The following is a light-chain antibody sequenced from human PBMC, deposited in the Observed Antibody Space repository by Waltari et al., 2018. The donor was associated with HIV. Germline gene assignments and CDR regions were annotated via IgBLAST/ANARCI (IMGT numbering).Light chain of an antibody. Sequence: LTQPPSMSTVSGQTATVTCIGDNNNVDHQGAAWVQHRQGHPPKLRSQGNKSRPSGVSGRFSASRAGDTTFLTISGLQSEDEADYVCLAWDTNLGGWVFGGGTHLTV. CDR3: LAWDTNLGGWV. V-gene: IGLV10-54*04. CDR1: NNNVDHQG. J-gene: IGLJ3*02. CDR2: GNK.